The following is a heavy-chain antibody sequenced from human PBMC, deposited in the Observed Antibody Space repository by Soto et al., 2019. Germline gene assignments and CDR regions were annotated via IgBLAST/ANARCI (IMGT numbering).Heavy chain of an antibody. V-gene: IGHV3-48*01. CDR3: AFTAGGSGYEFDY. CDR2: ISSSSSTI. J-gene: IGHJ4*01. CDR1: GFTFSSYS. D-gene: IGHD3-22*01. Sequence: GGSLRLSCAASGFTFSSYSMNWVRQAPGKGLEWVSYISSSSSTIYYADSVKGRFTISRDNAKNSLYLQMNSLRAEDTAVYYCAFTAGGSGYEFDYWGHGTLVTVSS.